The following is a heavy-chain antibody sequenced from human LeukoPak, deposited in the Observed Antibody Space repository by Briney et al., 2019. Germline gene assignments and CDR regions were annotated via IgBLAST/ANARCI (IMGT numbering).Heavy chain of an antibody. J-gene: IGHJ4*02. CDR3: AKDRDGREGFGDPFDY. V-gene: IGHV3-64*04. Sequence: PGGSLRLSCSASGFTFSTYAMHWVRQAPGKGLEYVSAISSNGGSTYYADSVKGRFTISRDNSKNTLYLQMNSLRAEDTAVYYCAKDRDGREGFGDPFDYWGQGTLVTVSS. CDR2: ISSNGGST. CDR1: GFTFSTYA. D-gene: IGHD3-10*01.